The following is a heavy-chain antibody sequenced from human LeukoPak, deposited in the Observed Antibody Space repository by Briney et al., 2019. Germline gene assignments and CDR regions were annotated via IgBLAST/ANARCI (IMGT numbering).Heavy chain of an antibody. J-gene: IGHJ4*02. Sequence: SVKVSCKASGGTLSSYAISWVRQAPGQGLEWMGRIIPIFGTANYAQKFQGRVTITTDESTSTAYMELSSLRSEDTAVYYCAREGYYDSSGYYGTDYWGQGTLVTVSS. D-gene: IGHD3-22*01. CDR1: GGTLSSYA. CDR2: IIPIFGTA. CDR3: AREGYYDSSGYYGTDY. V-gene: IGHV1-69*05.